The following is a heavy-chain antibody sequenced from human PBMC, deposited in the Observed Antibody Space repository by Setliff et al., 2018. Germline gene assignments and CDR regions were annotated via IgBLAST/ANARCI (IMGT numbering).Heavy chain of an antibody. D-gene: IGHD5-12*01. CDR3: ARDQWVRSPPLSFSYGMDV. J-gene: IGHJ6*02. CDR2: INHSGST. CDR1: GGSFSDYY. V-gene: IGHV4-34*01. Sequence: SETLSLTCTVYGGSFSDYYWGWIRQPPGKGLEWIAEINHSGSTNYNPSLKSRVTISVDTSRNQFSLKLSSVTAADTAVYYCARDQWVRSPPLSFSYGMDVWGQGTTVTVSS.